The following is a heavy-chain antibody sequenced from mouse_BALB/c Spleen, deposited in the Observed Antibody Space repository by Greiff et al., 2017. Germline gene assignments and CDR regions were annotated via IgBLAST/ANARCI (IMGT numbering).Heavy chain of an antibody. J-gene: IGHJ4*01. V-gene: IGHV3-1*02. CDR2: IHYSGST. CDR3: ERRKVRGYYAMDY. CDR1: GYTFTSGGS. Sequence: EVQLVESGRDLVKPSQSLSLTCAVTGYTFTSGGSWYCLRQFPGNKVELTDYIHYSGSTNYNPTLKSRISITRDTSKNQFFLQLNTVTTEDTATYDCERRKVRGYYAMDYWGQGTSVTVSS. D-gene: IGHD2-14*01.